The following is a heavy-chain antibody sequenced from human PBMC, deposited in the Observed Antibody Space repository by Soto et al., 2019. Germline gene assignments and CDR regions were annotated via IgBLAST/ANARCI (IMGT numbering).Heavy chain of an antibody. D-gene: IGHD2-15*01. Sequence: QVQLQESGPGLVKPSETLSLTCTVSGGSVTGHHWSWIRQPPGMGLEWIGYILNSGSAKYNPSLQSRVAISIDTSKNQFSLRLTSVTASDTAVYYCASYIEGRGGRGSWGQGALVTVSS. J-gene: IGHJ4*02. CDR1: GGSVTGHH. V-gene: IGHV4-59*02. CDR3: ASYIEGRGGRGS. CDR2: ILNSGSA.